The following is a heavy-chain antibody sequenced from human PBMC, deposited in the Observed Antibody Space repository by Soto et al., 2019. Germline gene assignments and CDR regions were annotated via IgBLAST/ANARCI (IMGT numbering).Heavy chain of an antibody. CDR3: ARSRTGITYGGMDV. Sequence: TGGSLRLSCAASGFAVSSNYMTWVRQAPGKGLEWVSVIHSGGDTHYADSVRGRFTISRDNSKNTLYLQMNSLRAEDTAVYYCARSRTGITYGGMDVWGQGTTVTVSS. D-gene: IGHD1-7*01. CDR1: GFAVSSNY. J-gene: IGHJ6*02. V-gene: IGHV3-66*01. CDR2: IHSGGDT.